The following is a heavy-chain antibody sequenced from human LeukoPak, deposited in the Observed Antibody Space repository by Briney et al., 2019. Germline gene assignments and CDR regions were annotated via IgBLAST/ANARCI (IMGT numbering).Heavy chain of an antibody. CDR3: ATDYSSGWYPTSVFDY. CDR1: GFTFSSYA. J-gene: IGHJ4*02. V-gene: IGHV3-23*01. D-gene: IGHD6-19*01. CDR2: ISGSGGST. Sequence: GGSLRLSCAASGFTFSSYAMSWVRQGPVKGLEWVSAISGSGGSTYYADSVKGRFTISRDNSKNTLYLQMNSLRAEDTAVYYCATDYSSGWYPTSVFDYWGQGTLVTVSS.